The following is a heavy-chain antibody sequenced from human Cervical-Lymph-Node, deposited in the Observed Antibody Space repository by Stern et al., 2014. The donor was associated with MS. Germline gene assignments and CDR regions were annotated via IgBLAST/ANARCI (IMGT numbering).Heavy chain of an antibody. CDR2: INPNTGGT. V-gene: IGHV1-2*02. J-gene: IGHJ6*02. CDR3: ARDQRGITIFGVVTDYYYLGMDV. D-gene: IGHD3-3*01. CDR1: GYIFTGYY. Sequence: VQLVESGAEVKKPGASVKVSCKTSGYIFTGYYIHWVRQAPGQGLEWMAWINPNTGGTKYAQMFQGRVTMSRDTSISTAYVELSSLTSDDTAVYYCARDQRGITIFGVVTDYYYLGMDVWGQGTTVTVSS.